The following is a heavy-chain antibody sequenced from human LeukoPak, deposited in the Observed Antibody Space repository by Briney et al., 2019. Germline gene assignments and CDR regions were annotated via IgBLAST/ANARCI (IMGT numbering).Heavy chain of an antibody. CDR1: GYTFTSYG. CDR2: ISAYNGNT. V-gene: IGHV1-18*01. J-gene: IGHJ4*02. Sequence: ASVKVSCKASGYTFTSYGISWVRQAPGQGLEWMGWISAYNGNTNYAQKLQGRVTMTTDTSTSTAYMELRSPRSDDTAVYYCASTNYYDSSGYFDYWGQGTLVTVSS. D-gene: IGHD3-22*01. CDR3: ASTNYYDSSGYFDY.